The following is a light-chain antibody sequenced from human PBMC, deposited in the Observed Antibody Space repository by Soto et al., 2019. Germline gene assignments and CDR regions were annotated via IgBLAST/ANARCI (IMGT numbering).Light chain of an antibody. J-gene: IGKJ1*01. CDR3: QQYYNYWT. CDR2: DAS. V-gene: IGKV1-5*01. CDR1: QSISSW. Sequence: DIQMTQYPSSMSASLGDRVTIXXRASQSISSWLAWYQQKPGKAPKLLIYDASSLQSGVPSKFSGGGSGTEFTLTISSLQPDDFATYYCQQYYNYWTFGQGTKVDIK.